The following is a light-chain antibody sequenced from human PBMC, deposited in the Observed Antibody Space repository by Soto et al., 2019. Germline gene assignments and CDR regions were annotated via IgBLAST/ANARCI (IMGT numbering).Light chain of an antibody. Sequence: QSVLTQPPSVSGAPGQRLTVSCTGSSSNIGAGYDVHWYQQLPGTAPKLLIYGNDQRPSGVPDRFSGSKSGASASLAISGLRSEDEADYYCAAWDDSLSGVVFGGGTKVTVL. V-gene: IGLV1-40*01. CDR1: SSNIGAGYD. J-gene: IGLJ2*01. CDR3: AAWDDSLSGVV. CDR2: GND.